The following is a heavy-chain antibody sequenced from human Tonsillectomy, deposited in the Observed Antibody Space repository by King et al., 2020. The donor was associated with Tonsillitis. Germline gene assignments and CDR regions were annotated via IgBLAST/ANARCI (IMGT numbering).Heavy chain of an antibody. CDR3: ARLGWGATFDI. CDR1: GGSISSSSYY. CDR2: IYYSGST. Sequence: QLQESGPGLVKPSETLSLTCSVSGGSISSSSYYWGWIRQPPGKGLEWIGSIYYSGSTYYNPSLKSRVTISVDTSKNQFSLKLSSVTAADTAVYYCARLGWGATFDIWGLGTMVTVSS. D-gene: IGHD3-16*01. V-gene: IGHV4-39*01. J-gene: IGHJ3*02.